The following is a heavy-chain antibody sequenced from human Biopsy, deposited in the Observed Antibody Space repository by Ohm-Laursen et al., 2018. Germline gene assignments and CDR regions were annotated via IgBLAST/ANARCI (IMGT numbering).Heavy chain of an antibody. CDR1: GGSISSYY. V-gene: IGHV4-4*07. Sequence: TLSLTCTVSGGSISSYYWNWVRQPAGKGLEWIGRIYTSGSTNFNPSLKSRVTMSIDTSKNQFSLRLSSVTAADTAVYYCARAAFGPFDSWGQGALVTVSS. CDR3: ARAAFGPFDS. J-gene: IGHJ4*02. D-gene: IGHD3-16*01. CDR2: IYTSGST.